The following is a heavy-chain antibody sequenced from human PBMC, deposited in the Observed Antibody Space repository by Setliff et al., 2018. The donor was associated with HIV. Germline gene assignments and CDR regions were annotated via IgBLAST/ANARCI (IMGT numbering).Heavy chain of an antibody. V-gene: IGHV4-61*05. D-gene: IGHD3-10*01. CDR3: ARAYFGTGIYY. J-gene: IGHJ4*02. CDR1: GGSIRSTSYC. Sequence: KTSETLSLTCTVSGGSIRSTSYCWSWIRQPPGKGLEWLGHIYSSGSTNYNPPLKSRVTISGDTSKNQFSLKLYSVTAAYTAVYYCARAYFGTGIYYWGQGTLVTVSS. CDR2: IYSSGST.